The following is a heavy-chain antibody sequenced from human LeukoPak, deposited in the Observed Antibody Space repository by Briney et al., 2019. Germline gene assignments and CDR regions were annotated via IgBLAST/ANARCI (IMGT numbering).Heavy chain of an antibody. V-gene: IGHV4-61*02. CDR2: INPSGDT. CDR1: GASISSGNYY. J-gene: IGHJ2*01. CDR3: ARGYNSGWYFDP. Sequence: PSETLSLTCTVSGASISSGNYYWSWIRQPAGKGPEWIGRINPSGDTNYNPPLKSRVTFSIETSKNQIYLKLNSVTAADTAMYFCARGYNSGWYFDPWGRGTLVTVSS. D-gene: IGHD5-12*01.